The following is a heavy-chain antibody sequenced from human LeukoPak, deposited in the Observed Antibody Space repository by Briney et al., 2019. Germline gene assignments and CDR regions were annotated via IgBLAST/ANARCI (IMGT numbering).Heavy chain of an antibody. Sequence: GGSLRLSCAASGFTFSSYGMHWVRQAPGKGLEWVAFIRYDGSNKYYADSVKGRFTISRDNSKNTLYLQMNSLRAEDTAVYYGAKDEWVAAAGAALTWYYYGMDVWGQGTTVTVSS. D-gene: IGHD6-13*01. V-gene: IGHV3-30*02. J-gene: IGHJ6*02. CDR2: IRYDGSNK. CDR3: AKDEWVAAAGAALTWYYYGMDV. CDR1: GFTFSSYG.